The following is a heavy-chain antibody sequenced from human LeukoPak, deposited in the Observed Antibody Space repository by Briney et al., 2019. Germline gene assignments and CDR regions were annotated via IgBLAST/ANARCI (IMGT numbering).Heavy chain of an antibody. D-gene: IGHD3-3*01. Sequence: ASVKVSCKXSGYTFTSNGISWVRQAPGQGLEWMGWISAYNGNTNYAQKLQGRVTMTTDTSTSTAYMELRSLRSDDTAVYYCARGVIFGVVLDAFDIWGQGTMVTVSS. CDR3: ARGVIFGVVLDAFDI. V-gene: IGHV1-18*01. CDR2: ISAYNGNT. J-gene: IGHJ3*02. CDR1: GYTFTSNG.